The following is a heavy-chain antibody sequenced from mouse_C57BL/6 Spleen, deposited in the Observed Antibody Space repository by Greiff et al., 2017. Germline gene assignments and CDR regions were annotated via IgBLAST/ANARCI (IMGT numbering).Heavy chain of an antibody. CDR3: TGGEVGVWYFDV. V-gene: IGHV6-3*01. D-gene: IGHD1-1*01. CDR2: IRLKSDNYAT. Sequence: EVKLVESGGGLVQPGGSMKLSCVASGFTFSNYWMNWVRQSPEKGLEWVAQIRLKSDNYATHYAESVKGRFTISRDDSKSSFYLQMNNLRAEDTGIYYCTGGEVGVWYFDVWGTGTTVTVSS. CDR1: GFTFSNYW. J-gene: IGHJ1*03.